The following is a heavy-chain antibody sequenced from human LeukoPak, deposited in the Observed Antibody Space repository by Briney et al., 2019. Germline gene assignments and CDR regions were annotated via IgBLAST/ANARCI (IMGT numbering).Heavy chain of an antibody. CDR3: ARDWNGSGTAFDH. CDR2: IKQDGTEK. CDR1: GFSFSAYW. Sequence: GGSLRLSCAASGFSFSAYWMSWVRQAPGKGLEWVAKIKQDGTEKYYVDSVKGRFTISRDNAKNSLSLQMSGLRAEDTAVYYCARDWNGSGTAFDHWGQGTLVTVSS. V-gene: IGHV3-7*05. D-gene: IGHD1-1*01. J-gene: IGHJ4*02.